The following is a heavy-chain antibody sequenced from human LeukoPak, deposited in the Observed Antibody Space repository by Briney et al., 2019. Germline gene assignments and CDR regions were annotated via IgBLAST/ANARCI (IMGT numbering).Heavy chain of an antibody. Sequence: ASVKVSCKVSRNTLTKLSIHWVRQAPGKGLEWMGGFDPEDGEIIYAQNLEGRVIMTEDTSRDTAYMELSSLRSEDTAVYYCATIGGVTPDYWGQGTQVTVSS. J-gene: IGHJ4*02. V-gene: IGHV1-24*01. CDR3: ATIGGVTPDY. CDR1: RNTLTKLS. CDR2: FDPEDGEI. D-gene: IGHD3-16*01.